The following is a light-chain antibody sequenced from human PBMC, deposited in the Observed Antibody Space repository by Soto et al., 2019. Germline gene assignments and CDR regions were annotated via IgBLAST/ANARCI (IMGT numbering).Light chain of an antibody. CDR3: SSYSSANTVI. CDR1: SSNLGAGYD. J-gene: IGLJ2*01. V-gene: IGLV1-40*01. CDR2: GNR. Sequence: QSVLTQPPSVSGAPGQRVTLSCTGNSSNLGAGYDVHWYQQLPGAAPKLVIFGNRNRPSGVPERFSGSKSGTSASLAITGLQAEDEADYYCSSYSSANTVIFGGGTKLTVL.